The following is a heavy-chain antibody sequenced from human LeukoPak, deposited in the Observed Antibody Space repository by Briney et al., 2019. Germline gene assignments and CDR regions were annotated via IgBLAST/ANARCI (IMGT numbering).Heavy chain of an antibody. V-gene: IGHV2-5*01. J-gene: IGHJ5*02. CDR3: AHRHVARRPFDP. D-gene: IGHD6-6*01. CDR2: IFWTDDK. CDR1: VFSLTTSEMG. Sequence: SGPTLVKPTQTLTLTCTFSVFSLTTSEMGVSWIRQPPGKALDWLALIFWTDDKHYSPSLKSRLTITKDTSKNQVVLTMTNMDPVATATYYCAHRHVARRPFDPWGQGTLVTVSS.